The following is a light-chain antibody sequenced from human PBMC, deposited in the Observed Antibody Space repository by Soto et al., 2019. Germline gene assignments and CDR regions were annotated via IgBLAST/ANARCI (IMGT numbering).Light chain of an antibody. CDR2: GAS. Sequence: EIVMTQSPATLSVSPGERATLSCRASQSISDNLAWYQRRPGQAPRLLIYGASTRATGIPARFSGSGSGTEFTLSISSLQSEDSAVYYCHQYSKWPLTFVQGTRLEIK. CDR1: QSISDN. CDR3: HQYSKWPLT. J-gene: IGKJ5*01. V-gene: IGKV3-15*01.